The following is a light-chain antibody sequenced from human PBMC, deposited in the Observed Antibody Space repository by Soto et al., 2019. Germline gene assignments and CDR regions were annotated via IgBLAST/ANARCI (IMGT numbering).Light chain of an antibody. CDR1: SSNIGARYE. CDR2: EDI. CDR3: QSYDSSLSAVV. J-gene: IGLJ2*01. V-gene: IGLV1-40*01. Sequence: QSVLTQPPSVSGAPGQTVTISCTGSSSNIGARYEVHWYQQLPGTAPKLLIYEDIKRPSGVPGRFSGSKSGASASLAITGLLSEDEAEYYCQSYDSSLSAVVFGGGTKLTVL.